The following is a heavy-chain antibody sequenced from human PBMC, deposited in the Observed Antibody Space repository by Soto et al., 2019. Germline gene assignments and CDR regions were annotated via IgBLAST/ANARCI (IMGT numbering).Heavy chain of an antibody. CDR1: GYTFTSYY. CDR3: ARGCLNRSYGDFAAFFDY. V-gene: IGHV1-46*01. CDR2: INPSGGST. J-gene: IGHJ4*02. D-gene: IGHD4-17*01. Sequence: WASVKVSCKASGYTFTSYYMHWVRQAPGQGLEWMGIINPSGGSTSYAQKFQGRVTMTRDTSTSTVYMELSSLRSEDTAVYYCARGCLNRSYGDFAAFFDYWGQGTLVTVSS.